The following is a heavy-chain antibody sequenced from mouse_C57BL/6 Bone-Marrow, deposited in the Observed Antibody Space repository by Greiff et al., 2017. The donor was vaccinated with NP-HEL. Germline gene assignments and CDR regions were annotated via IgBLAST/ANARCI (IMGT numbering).Heavy chain of an antibody. CDR1: GFTFSSYG. CDR3: ASRRTVPWFAY. CDR2: ISSGGSYT. J-gene: IGHJ3*01. V-gene: IGHV5-6*02. Sequence: EVKLVESGGDLVKPGGSLKLSCAASGFTFSSYGMSWVRQTPDKRLEWVATISSGGSYTYYPDSVKGRFTISRDNAKNTLYLQMSSLKSEDTAMYYCASRRTVPWFAYWGQGTLVTVSA.